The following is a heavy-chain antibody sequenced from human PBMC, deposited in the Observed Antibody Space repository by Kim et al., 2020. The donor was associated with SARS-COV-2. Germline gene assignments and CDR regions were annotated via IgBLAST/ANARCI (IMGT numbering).Heavy chain of an antibody. V-gene: IGHV3-7*03. D-gene: IGHD6-19*01. CDR3: ARTVTGTTESFEY. J-gene: IGHJ1*01. Sequence: YYVDSVKGRFTISREDAKNSLYLQMNSLRAEDTAVYYCARTVTGTTESFEYWGQGTLVTVSS.